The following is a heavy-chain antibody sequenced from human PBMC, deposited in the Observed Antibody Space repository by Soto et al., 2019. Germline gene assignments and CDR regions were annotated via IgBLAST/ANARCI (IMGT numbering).Heavy chain of an antibody. CDR1: GGTFSSYA. CDR3: ARSQGSSTSLEIYYYYYYGMDV. V-gene: IGHV1-69*01. Sequence: QVQLVQSGAEVKKPGSSVKVSCKASGGTFSSYAISWVRQAPGQGLEWMGGIIPISGTANYAQKFQGRVRIKAEEYKSTAYMELSRLRSEDTDVYYCARSQGSSTSLEIYYYYYYGMDVWGQGTTVNVSS. D-gene: IGHD2-2*01. J-gene: IGHJ6*02. CDR2: IIPISGTA.